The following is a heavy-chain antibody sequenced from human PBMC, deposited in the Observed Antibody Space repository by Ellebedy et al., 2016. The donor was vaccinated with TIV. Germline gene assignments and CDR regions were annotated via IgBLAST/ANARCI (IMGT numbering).Heavy chain of an antibody. CDR3: ARQAAMVDY. J-gene: IGHJ4*02. Sequence: MPSETLSLTCTVAGGSISSSSYYWGWIRQHPGKGLEWIGSIYYSGSTYYNPSLKSRVTISVDTSKNQFSLKLSSVTAADTAVYYCARQAAMVDYWGQGTLVTVSS. V-gene: IGHV4-39*01. CDR2: IYYSGST. CDR1: GGSISSSSYY. D-gene: IGHD5-18*01.